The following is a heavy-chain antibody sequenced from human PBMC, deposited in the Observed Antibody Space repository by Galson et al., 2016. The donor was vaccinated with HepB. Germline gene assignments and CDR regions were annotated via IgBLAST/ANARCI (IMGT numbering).Heavy chain of an antibody. CDR2: ISRSSTYV. D-gene: IGHD1-1*01. J-gene: IGHJ4*02. CDR1: GFTFSSYS. Sequence: SLRLSCAASGFTFSSYSMNWVRQAPGKGLEWVSFISRSSTYVYYAHSVRGRFTISSDNAKNSLYLQMNGLRAEDTAVYYCARLVENWNEAGRFDSWGQGTLVTASS. CDR3: ARLVENWNEAGRFDS. V-gene: IGHV3-21*01.